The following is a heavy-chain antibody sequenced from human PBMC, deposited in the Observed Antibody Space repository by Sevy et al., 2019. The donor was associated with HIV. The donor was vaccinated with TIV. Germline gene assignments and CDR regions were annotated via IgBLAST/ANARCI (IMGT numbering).Heavy chain of an antibody. J-gene: IGHJ4*02. CDR2: ISSSSSYI. Sequence: GGSLKLSCAASGFTFSSYSMNWVRQAPGKGLEWVSSISSSSSYIYYADSVKGRFTISRDNVKNSLYLQMNSLRAEDTAVYYCASGLGVELSGGDYWGQRTLVTVSS. CDR3: ASGLGVELSGGDY. CDR1: GFTFSSYS. V-gene: IGHV3-21*01. D-gene: IGHD1-7*01.